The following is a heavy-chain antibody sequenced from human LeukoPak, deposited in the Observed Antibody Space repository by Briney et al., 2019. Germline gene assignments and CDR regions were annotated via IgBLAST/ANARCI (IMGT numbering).Heavy chain of an antibody. CDR2: ISDDGRRK. J-gene: IGHJ3*02. V-gene: IGHV3-30*03. CDR3: ARDKRLRYFDWHDAFDI. CDR1: GFSFISYC. D-gene: IGHD3-9*01. Sequence: WGSLRLSCAASGFSFISYCMHWVRQAPGKGLEWVGFISDDGRRKDYADSVKGRFTISRDNAKNSLYLQMNSLRAEDTAVYYCARDKRLRYFDWHDAFDIWGQGTMVTVSS.